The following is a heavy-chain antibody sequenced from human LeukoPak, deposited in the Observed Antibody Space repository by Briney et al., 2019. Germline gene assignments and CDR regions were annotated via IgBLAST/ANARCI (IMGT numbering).Heavy chain of an antibody. CDR2: ITTTSSTI. CDR3: ARDTVRGAHYQSPYGMDV. CDR1: GFTYN. J-gene: IGHJ6*02. Sequence: GGSLRLSCAASGFTYNMNWVRQAPGKGLEWISYITTTSSTIYYADSVKGRFTISRDNAKNSLYLQMNSLRAEDTAVYYCARDTVRGAHYQSPYGMDVWGQGTTVTVSS. D-gene: IGHD3-10*01. V-gene: IGHV3-48*04.